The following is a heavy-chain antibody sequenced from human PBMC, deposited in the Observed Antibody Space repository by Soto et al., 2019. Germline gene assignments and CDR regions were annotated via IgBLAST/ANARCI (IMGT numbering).Heavy chain of an antibody. V-gene: IGHV3-21*01. J-gene: IGHJ4*02. CDR1: GFTFSRYS. Sequence: GGSLRLSCAASGFTFSRYSMNWVRQAPGKGLEWVSSISSTTNYIYYADSMKGRFTVSRDNAKNSVYLDMNSLSAEDTAVYYCARESGDLTSNFDYWGQGTLVTVSS. CDR2: ISSTTNYI. D-gene: IGHD3-10*01. CDR3: ARESGDLTSNFDY.